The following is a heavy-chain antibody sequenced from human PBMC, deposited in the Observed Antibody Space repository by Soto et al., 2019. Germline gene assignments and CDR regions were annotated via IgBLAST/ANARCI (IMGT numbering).Heavy chain of an antibody. CDR2: ISAYNDNT. Sequence: QVQLLQSGAEVKKPGASVKVSCKASAYRFTRYGISWVRQAPGQGLEWMGWISAYNDNTKYAQKVHDRVTMTTDTSTSTAYMDLRSLTSDDTAVYYCARGSYYGMDAWGQGTTVTVSS. CDR1: AYRFTRYG. CDR3: ARGSYYGMDA. V-gene: IGHV1-18*01. J-gene: IGHJ6*02.